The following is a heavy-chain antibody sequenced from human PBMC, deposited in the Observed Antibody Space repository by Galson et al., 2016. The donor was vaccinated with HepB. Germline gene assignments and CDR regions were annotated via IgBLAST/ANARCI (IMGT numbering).Heavy chain of an antibody. CDR1: GFTFNNFA. J-gene: IGHJ6*02. CDR3: VRRGSSYHAFHFYGMDV. D-gene: IGHD2-2*01. CDR2: ASSIGGDT. Sequence: SLRLSCAGSGFTFNNFAMNWVRQAPGKGLEWVSTASSIGGDTFYADSVKGRFTISRDNSKNTVYLQMNSLGAEDTAVYYYVRRGSSYHAFHFYGMDVWGQGTTVTVSS. V-gene: IGHV3-23*01.